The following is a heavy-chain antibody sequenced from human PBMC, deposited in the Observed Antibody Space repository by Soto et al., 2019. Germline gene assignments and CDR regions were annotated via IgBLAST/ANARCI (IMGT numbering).Heavy chain of an antibody. J-gene: IGHJ6*02. CDR1: GFTFSDHH. CDR2: TRNKANSYTT. D-gene: IGHD2-2*01. CDR3: ARGGYCSSTSCHSDYYGMDV. Sequence: GGSLRLSCAASGFTFSDHHMDWVRQAPGKGLEWVGRTRNKANSYTTEYAASVKGRFTISRDDSKNSLYLQVNSLKTEDTAVYYRARGGYCSSTSCHSDYYGMDVWGQGTTVTVSS. V-gene: IGHV3-72*01.